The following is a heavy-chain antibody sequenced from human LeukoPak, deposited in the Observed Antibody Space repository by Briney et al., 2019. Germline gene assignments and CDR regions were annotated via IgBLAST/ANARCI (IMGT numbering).Heavy chain of an antibody. CDR3: AGPSRSTGPAY. CDR2: ISSTSNTI. D-gene: IGHD2-2*01. V-gene: IGHV3-48*02. CDR1: GFTVDDYG. Sequence: GGSLRLSCAASGFTVDDYGMNWVRQAPGKGLEWVSWISSTSNTIYYADSVKGRLPISRDNATKSLDLQMNSLRDEETAVYYCAGPSRSTGPAYWGQGTLVTVSS. J-gene: IGHJ4*02.